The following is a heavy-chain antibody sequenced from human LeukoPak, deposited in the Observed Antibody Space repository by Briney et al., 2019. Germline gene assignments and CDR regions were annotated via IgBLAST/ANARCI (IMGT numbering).Heavy chain of an antibody. CDR2: IYPGDSDT. V-gene: IGHV5-51*01. D-gene: IGHD5-18*01. J-gene: IGHJ4*02. CDR3: ARQDGYGLYYFDS. Sequence: KHGESLKISCQGSGYRFIGYWIAWVRRMPGKGLEWMGIIYPGDSDTRYSPSFQGQVTISVDKSINTAYMQWSSLKASDTAMYYCARQDGYGLYYFDSWGQGTLVTVSS. CDR1: GYRFIGYW.